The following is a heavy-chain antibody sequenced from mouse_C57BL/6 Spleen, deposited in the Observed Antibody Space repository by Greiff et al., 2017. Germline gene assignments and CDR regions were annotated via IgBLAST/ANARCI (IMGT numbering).Heavy chain of an antibody. J-gene: IGHJ1*03. D-gene: IGHD2-5*01. Sequence: QVQLKESGAELVRPGASVTLSCKASGYTFTDYEMHWVKQTPVHGLEWIGAIDPETGGTAYNQKFKGKAILTADKSSSTAYMELRSLTSEDSAVYYCTREVAYYSKGGYFDVWGTGTTVTVSS. CDR2: IDPETGGT. CDR1: GYTFTDYE. V-gene: IGHV1-15*01. CDR3: TREVAYYSKGGYFDV.